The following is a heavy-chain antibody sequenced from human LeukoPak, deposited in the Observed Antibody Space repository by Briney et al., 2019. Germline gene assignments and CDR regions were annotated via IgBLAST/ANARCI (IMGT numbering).Heavy chain of an antibody. J-gene: IGHJ4*02. CDR3: ARDRLGAVACTPDY. Sequence: ASVKVSCKASGYTFTSYGISWVRQAPGQGLEWMGWISAYNGNTNYAQKLQGRVTMTTDTSTSTAYMELRSLRSDDTAVYYCARDRLGAVACTPDYWGQGTLVTVSS. CDR1: GYTFTSYG. CDR2: ISAYNGNT. V-gene: IGHV1-18*01. D-gene: IGHD6-19*01.